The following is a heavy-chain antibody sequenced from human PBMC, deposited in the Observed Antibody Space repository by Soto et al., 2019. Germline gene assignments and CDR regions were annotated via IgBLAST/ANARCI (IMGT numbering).Heavy chain of an antibody. D-gene: IGHD5-12*01. J-gene: IGHJ4*02. CDR2: IRANNGDT. CDR3: AGDLGYRGFDVHY. Sequence: QVQLVQSGAEVKKPGASVKVSCKASGYTFTNSGFSWVRQAPGQGLEWVGWIRANNGDTHYAQKLQGRVTMTTDTSTSTAFMALRSLRSDDTAVYYCAGDLGYRGFDVHYWGQGTMITVSS. V-gene: IGHV1-18*01. CDR1: GYTFTNSG.